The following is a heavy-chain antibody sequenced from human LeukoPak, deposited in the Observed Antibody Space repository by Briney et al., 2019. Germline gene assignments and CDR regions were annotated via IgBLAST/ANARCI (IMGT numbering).Heavy chain of an antibody. V-gene: IGHV4-38-2*02. J-gene: IGHJ5*02. D-gene: IGHD3-10*01. CDR2: IYRSGPT. CDR1: GYSISSGYY. Sequence: PSETLSLTCTVSGYSISSGYYWGWIRQAPGKGLEWIGSIYRSGPTYYNPSLKSRVTMSVDTSKNQFFLRLSSVTAADTAMYYCARSHRMGSPLVGEVDPWGQGTLVTVSS. CDR3: ARSHRMGSPLVGEVDP.